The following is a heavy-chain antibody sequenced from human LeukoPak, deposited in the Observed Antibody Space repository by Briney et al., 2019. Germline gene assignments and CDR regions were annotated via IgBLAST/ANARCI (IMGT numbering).Heavy chain of an antibody. D-gene: IGHD4-17*01. CDR2: IYSGGST. J-gene: IGHJ3*02. CDR3: ARYGDYGAFDI. Sequence: PGGSLRLSCAASGSTVSSNYMSWVRQAPGKGLEWVSVIYSGGSTYYADSVKGRFTISRDNAKNSLYLQMNSLRAEDTSVYYCARYGDYGAFDIWGQGTMVTVSS. CDR1: GSTVSSNY. V-gene: IGHV3-53*01.